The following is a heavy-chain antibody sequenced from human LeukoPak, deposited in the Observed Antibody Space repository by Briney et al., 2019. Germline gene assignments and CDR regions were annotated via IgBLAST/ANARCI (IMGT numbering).Heavy chain of an antibody. CDR3: ARDRNASMVRGETNWFDP. Sequence: ASVKVSCKASGYTFTSYYMHWVRQAPGQGLEWMGIINPSGGSTSYAQKFQGRVTMTRDTSTSTVYMELSGLRSEDTAVYYCARDRNASMVRGETNWFDPWGQGTLVTVSS. CDR2: INPSGGST. CDR1: GYTFTSYY. J-gene: IGHJ5*02. V-gene: IGHV1-46*01. D-gene: IGHD3-10*01.